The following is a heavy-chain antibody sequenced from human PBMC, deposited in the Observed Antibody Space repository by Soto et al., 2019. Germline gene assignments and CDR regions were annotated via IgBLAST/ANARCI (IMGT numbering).Heavy chain of an antibody. CDR1: GFTFTRYS. V-gene: IGHV3-21*01. CDR3: ARESEDLTSNFDY. J-gene: IGHJ4*02. Sequence: GGSLRLSCAASGFTFTRYSMNWVRQAPGKGLEWVSSISSTTNYIYYADSMKGRFTVSRDNAKNSVYLEMNSLGAEDTAVYYCARESEDLTSNFDYWGQGTLVTVSS. CDR2: ISSTTNYI.